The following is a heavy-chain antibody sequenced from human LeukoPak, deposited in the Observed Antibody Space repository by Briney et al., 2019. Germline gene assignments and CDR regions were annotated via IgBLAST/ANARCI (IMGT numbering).Heavy chain of an antibody. CDR1: GFTFSSYA. Sequence: QPGGSLRLSCAASGFTFSSYAMHWVRQAPGKGLEWVAVISYDGSNKYYADSVKGRFTISRDNSKNTLYLQMNSLRAEDTAVYYCARQGIIAVALDVWGQGTTVTVSS. CDR2: ISYDGSNK. CDR3: ARQGIIAVALDV. V-gene: IGHV3-30-3*01. J-gene: IGHJ6*02. D-gene: IGHD6-19*01.